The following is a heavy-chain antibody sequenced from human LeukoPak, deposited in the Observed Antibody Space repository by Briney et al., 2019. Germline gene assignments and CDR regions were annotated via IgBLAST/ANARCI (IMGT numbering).Heavy chain of an antibody. V-gene: IGHV3-23*01. Sequence: GGSLRLSCAASGFTFSSYAMSWVRQAPGKGLEWVSAVSGNGGNTYYTDSVKGRFTISRDNSKNTLYLQMNSLRAEDTAVYYCAKDGDSPTNYWGQGTLVTVSS. J-gene: IGHJ4*02. CDR2: VSGNGGNT. CDR1: GFTFSSYA. CDR3: AKDGDSPTNY. D-gene: IGHD6-13*01.